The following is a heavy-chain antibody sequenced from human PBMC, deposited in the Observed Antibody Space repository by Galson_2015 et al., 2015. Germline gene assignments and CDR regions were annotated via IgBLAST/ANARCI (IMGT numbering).Heavy chain of an antibody. V-gene: IGHV1-69*13. D-gene: IGHD3-10*01. CDR3: ARDSNYYGSGSYYYGMDV. CDR1: GGTFSSYA. Sequence: SVKVSCKASGGTFSSYAISWVRQAPGQGLEWMGGIIPIFGTTNYAQKFQGRVTITADESTSTAYMELSSLRSEDTAVYYCARDSNYYGSGSYYYGMDVWGQGTTVTVSS. CDR2: IIPIFGTT. J-gene: IGHJ6*02.